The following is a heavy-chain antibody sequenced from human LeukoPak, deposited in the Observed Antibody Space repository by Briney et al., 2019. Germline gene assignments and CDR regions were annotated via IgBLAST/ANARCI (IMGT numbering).Heavy chain of an antibody. J-gene: IGHJ3*02. CDR3: ARAWDYDFWSGYSTDAFDI. CDR1: GYTFTGYY. D-gene: IGHD3-3*01. Sequence: ASVKVSCKASGYTFTGYYIHWVRQAPGQGLEWMGGIIPIFGTANYAQKFQGRVTITADKSTSTAYMELSSLRSEDTAVYYCARAWDYDFWSGYSTDAFDIWGQGTMVTVSS. V-gene: IGHV1-69*06. CDR2: IIPIFGTA.